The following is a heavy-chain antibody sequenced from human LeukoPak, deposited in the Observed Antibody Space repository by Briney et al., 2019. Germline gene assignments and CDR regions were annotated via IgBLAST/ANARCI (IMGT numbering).Heavy chain of an antibody. CDR2: IYYSGST. CDR1: GGSISSSSYY. J-gene: IGHJ4*02. Sequence: SETLSLTCTVSGGSISSSSYYWGWIRQPPGKGLEWIGSIYYSGSTYYNPSLKSRVTISVDTSKNQFSLKLSSVTAADTAVYYCARDTYDILTGYYSGFDYWGQGTLVTVSS. V-gene: IGHV4-39*02. D-gene: IGHD3-9*01. CDR3: ARDTYDILTGYYSGFDY.